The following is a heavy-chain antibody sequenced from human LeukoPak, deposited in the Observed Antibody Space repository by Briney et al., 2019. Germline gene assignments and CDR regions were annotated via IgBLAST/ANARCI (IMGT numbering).Heavy chain of an antibody. CDR1: GGSISSSSYY. CDR3: ARQYSYGPEFDY. D-gene: IGHD5-18*01. J-gene: IGHJ4*02. V-gene: IGHV4-39*01. Sequence: SETLSLTCTVSGGSISSSSYYWGWIRQPPGKGLEWIGSIYYSGSTNYNPSLKSRVTISVDTSKNQFSLKLSSVTAADTAVYYCARQYSYGPEFDYWGQGTLVTVSS. CDR2: IYYSGST.